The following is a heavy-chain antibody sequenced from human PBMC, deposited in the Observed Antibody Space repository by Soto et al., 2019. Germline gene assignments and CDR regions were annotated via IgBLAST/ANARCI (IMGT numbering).Heavy chain of an antibody. CDR2: INPNSGGT. CDR3: ARYCSGGSCYDAFDI. CDR1: GYTFTGYY. Sequence: ASVKVSCKASGYTFTGYYMHWVRQAPGQGLEWMGWINPNSGGTNYAQKFQGWVTMTRDTSISTAYMELSRLRSDDTAVYYCARYCSGGSCYDAFDIWGQRTMVTVSS. D-gene: IGHD2-15*01. J-gene: IGHJ3*02. V-gene: IGHV1-2*04.